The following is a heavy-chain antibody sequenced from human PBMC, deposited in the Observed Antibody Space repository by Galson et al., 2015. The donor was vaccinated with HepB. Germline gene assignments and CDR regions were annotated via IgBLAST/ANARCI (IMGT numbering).Heavy chain of an antibody. CDR2: IFHSGTT. D-gene: IGHD3-22*01. Sequence: ETLSLTCSVSGASITSNTFYWAWIRQSPGKGLEWMASIFHSGTTSYNPSLKRRVTLFVDISKNQFSMNMRSVTAADTGFYYCARHLNYHDTSGNFRNWLDPWGQGTLVTVSS. J-gene: IGHJ5*01. CDR3: ARHLNYHDTSGNFRNWLDP. CDR1: GASITSNTFY. V-gene: IGHV4-39*01.